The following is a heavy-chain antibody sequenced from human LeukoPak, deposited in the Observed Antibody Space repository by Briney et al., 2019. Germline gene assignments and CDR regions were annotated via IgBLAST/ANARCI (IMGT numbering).Heavy chain of an antibody. CDR3: ARGVIAAAKCPDY. V-gene: IGHV4-34*01. J-gene: IGHJ4*02. Sequence: SETLSLTCTVSGGSISSYYWSWIRQPPGKGLEWIGEINHSGSTNYNPSLKSRVTISVDTSKNQFSLKLSSVTAADTAVYYCARGVIAAAKCPDYWGQGTLVTVSS. CDR2: INHSGST. CDR1: GGSISSYY. D-gene: IGHD6-13*01.